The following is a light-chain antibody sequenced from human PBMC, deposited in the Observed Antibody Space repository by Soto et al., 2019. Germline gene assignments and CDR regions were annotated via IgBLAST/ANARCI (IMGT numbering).Light chain of an antibody. CDR3: QQYGSSPWT. CDR2: GAS. CDR1: QSVSNTY. Sequence: EVVLTQSPGTLSLSPGERATLSCRASQSVSNTYVAWYQHIPGQTPRLLIYGASNRATGIPDRFSGSGSGTDFTLTISRLEPEDFAVYYCQQYGSSPWTFGQGTKVAIK. V-gene: IGKV3-20*01. J-gene: IGKJ1*01.